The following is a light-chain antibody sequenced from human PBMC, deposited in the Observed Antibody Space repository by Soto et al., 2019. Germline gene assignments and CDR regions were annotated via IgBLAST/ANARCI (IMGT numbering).Light chain of an antibody. CDR2: AAS. J-gene: IGKJ5*01. V-gene: IGKV1-9*01. Sequence: DIQMTQSPSSLSASVGDRVTITCRASQSISSYLNWYQQKPGKAPKLLIYAASSLQSGVPSRFSGSGSGTEFTLTISSLQPEDFATYYCQQLKSYPIPFGQGTRLEIK. CDR1: QSISSY. CDR3: QQLKSYPIP.